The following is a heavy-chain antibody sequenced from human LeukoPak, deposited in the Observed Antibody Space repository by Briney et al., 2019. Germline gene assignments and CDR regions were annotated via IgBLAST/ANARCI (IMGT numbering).Heavy chain of an antibody. CDR3: ARYPSNYDSSGYYVEDAFDI. CDR2: IYTSGST. D-gene: IGHD3-22*01. CDR1: GGSISSYY. J-gene: IGHJ3*02. Sequence: LETLSLTCTVSGGSISSYYWSWIRRPPGKGLEWIGYIYTSGSTNYNPSLKSRVTISVDTSKNQFSLKLSSVTAADTAVYYCARYPSNYDSSGYYVEDAFDIWGQGTMVTVSS. V-gene: IGHV4-4*09.